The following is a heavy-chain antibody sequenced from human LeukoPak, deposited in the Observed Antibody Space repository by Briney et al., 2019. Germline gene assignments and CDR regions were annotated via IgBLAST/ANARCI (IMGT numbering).Heavy chain of an antibody. CDR3: ARDGRVNYYGSGSYYNGWYFDY. J-gene: IGHJ4*02. V-gene: IGHV1-2*02. D-gene: IGHD3-10*01. Sequence: ASVKVSCKASGYTFTGYYMHWVRQAPGQGLEWMGWINPNSGGTNYAQKFQGRVTMTRDTSISTAYMELSRLRSDDTAVYYCARDGRVNYYGSGSYYNGWYFDYWGQGTLVTVSS. CDR2: INPNSGGT. CDR1: GYTFTGYY.